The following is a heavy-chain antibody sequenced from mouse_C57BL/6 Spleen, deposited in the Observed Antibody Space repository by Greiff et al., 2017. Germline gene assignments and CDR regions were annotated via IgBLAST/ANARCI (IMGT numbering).Heavy chain of an antibody. V-gene: IGHV3-6*01. CDR1: GYSITSGYY. D-gene: IGHD2-5*01. Sequence: VQLKESGPGLVKPSQSLSLTCSVTGYSITSGYYWNWIRQFPGNKLEWMGYISYDGSNNYNPSLKNRISITRDTSKNQFFLKLNSVTTEDTATYYCAREEGYYSNTGFAYWGQGTRVTVSA. J-gene: IGHJ3*01. CDR2: ISYDGSN. CDR3: AREEGYYSNTGFAY.